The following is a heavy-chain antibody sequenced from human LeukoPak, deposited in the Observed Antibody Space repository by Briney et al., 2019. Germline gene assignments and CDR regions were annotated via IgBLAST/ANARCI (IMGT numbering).Heavy chain of an antibody. CDR3: AKDPRRYTRTGGYFDY. D-gene: IGHD6-13*01. J-gene: IGHJ4*02. CDR1: GFTFSSYG. Sequence: GGSLRLSCAASGFTFSSYGMSWVRQAPGKGLEWVSAISGSGGSTYYADSVKGRFTISRDNSKNTLYLQMNSLRAEDTAVYYCAKDPRRYTRTGGYFDYWGQGTLVTVSS. CDR2: ISGSGGST. V-gene: IGHV3-23*01.